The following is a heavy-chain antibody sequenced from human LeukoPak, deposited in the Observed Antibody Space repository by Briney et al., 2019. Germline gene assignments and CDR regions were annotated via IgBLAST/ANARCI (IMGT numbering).Heavy chain of an antibody. Sequence: SETLSLTCTVSGGSISSSSYYWGWIRQPPGKGLEWIGSIYYSGSTYYNPSLKSRVTISVDTSKNQFSLKLSSVTAADTAVYYCARVSNEQQWLRDWFDPWGQGTLVTVSS. V-gene: IGHV4-39*07. CDR2: IYYSGST. J-gene: IGHJ5*02. CDR1: GGSISSSSYY. CDR3: ARVSNEQQWLRDWFDP. D-gene: IGHD3-22*01.